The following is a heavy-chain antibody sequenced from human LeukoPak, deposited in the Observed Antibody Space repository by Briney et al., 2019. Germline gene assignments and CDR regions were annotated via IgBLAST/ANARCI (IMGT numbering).Heavy chain of an antibody. Sequence: SETLPLTCTVSGGSISSSSYYWGWIRQPPGKGLEWIGSIYYSGSTYYNPSLKSRVTISVDTSKNQFSLKLSSVTAADTAVYYCARDHDSSGRYYRGTFDIWGQGIMVTVSS. CDR2: IYYSGST. D-gene: IGHD3-22*01. V-gene: IGHV4-39*07. J-gene: IGHJ3*02. CDR3: ARDHDSSGRYYRGTFDI. CDR1: GGSISSSSYY.